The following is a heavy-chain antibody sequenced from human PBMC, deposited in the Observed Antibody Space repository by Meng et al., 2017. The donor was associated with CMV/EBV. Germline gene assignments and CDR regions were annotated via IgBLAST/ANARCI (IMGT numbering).Heavy chain of an antibody. V-gene: IGHV4-59*01. CDR1: GGSISSYY. J-gene: IGHJ4*02. Sequence: ESLKISCTVSGGSISSYYWSWIRQPPGKGLEWIGYIYYSGSTNYNPSLKSRVTISVDTSKNQFSLKLSSVTAADTAVYYCARDDSSGYYDYWGQGTLVTVSS. D-gene: IGHD3-22*01. CDR2: IYYSGST. CDR3: ARDDSSGYYDY.